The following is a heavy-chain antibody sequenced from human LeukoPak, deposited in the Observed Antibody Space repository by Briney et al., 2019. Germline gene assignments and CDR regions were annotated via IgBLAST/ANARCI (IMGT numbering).Heavy chain of an antibody. Sequence: SGGSLRLSCAASGFTFSNYWMSWVRQAPGKGLEWVANIKKDGSEKHYVDSVKGRFTISRDNAKNSLYLQMSSLRAEDTAVFYCARCYYGSGTSFDPWGQGTLVTVSS. CDR2: IKKDGSEK. CDR3: ARCYYGSGTSFDP. D-gene: IGHD3-10*01. CDR1: GFTFSNYW. J-gene: IGHJ5*02. V-gene: IGHV3-7*01.